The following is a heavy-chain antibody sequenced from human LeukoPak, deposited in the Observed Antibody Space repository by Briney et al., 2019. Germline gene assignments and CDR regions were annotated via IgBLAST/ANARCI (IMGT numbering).Heavy chain of an antibody. CDR2: ISAYNGNT. CDR1: GYTFTSYG. D-gene: IGHD3-9*01. CDR3: ARAGNDILTGYFHYFDY. J-gene: IGHJ4*02. Sequence: ASVKVSCKASGYTFTSYGISWVRQAPGQGLEWMGWISAYNGNTNYAQKLQGRVTMTTDTSTSTAYMELRSLRSDDTAVYYCARAGNDILTGYFHYFDYWGQGTLVTVSS. V-gene: IGHV1-18*01.